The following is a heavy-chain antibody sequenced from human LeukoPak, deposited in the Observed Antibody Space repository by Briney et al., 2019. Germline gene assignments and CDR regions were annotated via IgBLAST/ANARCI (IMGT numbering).Heavy chain of an antibody. Sequence: ASETLSLTCTVSRGFISGYYWSWIRQPPGKGREWIGNIYNSGSANYNPSLKSRVTISVDTSKNQFSLKLTSVTAADTAVYYCARHVVVPAPMVDPWGQGTLVTVSS. J-gene: IGHJ5*02. V-gene: IGHV4-59*01. CDR2: IYNSGSA. CDR1: RGFISGYY. CDR3: ARHVVVPAPMVDP. D-gene: IGHD2-2*01.